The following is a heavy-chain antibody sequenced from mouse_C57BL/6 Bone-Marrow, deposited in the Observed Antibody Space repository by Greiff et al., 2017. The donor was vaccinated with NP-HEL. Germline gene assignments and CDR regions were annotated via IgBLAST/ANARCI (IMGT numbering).Heavy chain of an antibody. CDR3: AREGYYYSSEAWFAC. CDR1: GYTFTSYW. V-gene: IGHV1-53*01. Sequence: QVQLQHPGTELVKPGASVKLSCKASGYTFTSYWMHWVKQRPGQGLEWIGNINPSNGGTNYNEKFKSKATLTVDKSSSTAYMQLSSLTSEDTAVYYCAREGYYYSSEAWFACWGGATLVAVS. D-gene: IGHD1-1*01. CDR2: INPSNGGT. J-gene: IGHJ3*01.